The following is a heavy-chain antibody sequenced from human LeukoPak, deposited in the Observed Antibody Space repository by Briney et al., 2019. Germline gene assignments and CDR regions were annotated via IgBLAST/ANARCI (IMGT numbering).Heavy chain of an antibody. D-gene: IGHD2-15*01. CDR1: GFTFSSSA. CDR2: ISASGGST. Sequence: GGSLRLSCAASGFTFSSSAMSWVRQVPGKGLEWVSGISASGGSTYYADSVRGRFTISRDNSKNTLYVQKNSLRADDTAVYYCAKSVVVITFRFDDWGQGALVTVSS. V-gene: IGHV3-23*01. J-gene: IGHJ4*02. CDR3: AKSVVVITFRFDD.